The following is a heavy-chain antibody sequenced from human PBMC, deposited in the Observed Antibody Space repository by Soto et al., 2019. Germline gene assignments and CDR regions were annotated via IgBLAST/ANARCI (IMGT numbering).Heavy chain of an antibody. CDR1: GGSISSYY. Sequence: LSLTCTVSGGSISSYYWSWIRQPAGKGLGWIGRIYTSGSTNYNPSLKSRVTMSVDTSKNQFSLKLSSVTAADTAVYYCARVARGYSGYDSQLFDYWGQGTLVTVSS. CDR3: ARVARGYSGYDSQLFDY. D-gene: IGHD5-12*01. V-gene: IGHV4-4*07. CDR2: IYTSGST. J-gene: IGHJ4*02.